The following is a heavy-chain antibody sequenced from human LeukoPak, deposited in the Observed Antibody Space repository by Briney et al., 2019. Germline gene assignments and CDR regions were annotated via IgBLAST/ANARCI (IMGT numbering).Heavy chain of an antibody. D-gene: IGHD3-10*01. CDR1: GFTFDDYA. V-gene: IGHV3-9*01. Sequence: GRSLRLSCAASGFTFDDYAMHWVRQAPGKGLEWVSGISWNSGSIGYADSVKGRFTISRDNAKNSLYLQMNSLRAEDTALYYCAKGVRITMVRGAFDIWGQGTMITVSS. CDR2: ISWNSGSI. CDR3: AKGVRITMVRGAFDI. J-gene: IGHJ3*02.